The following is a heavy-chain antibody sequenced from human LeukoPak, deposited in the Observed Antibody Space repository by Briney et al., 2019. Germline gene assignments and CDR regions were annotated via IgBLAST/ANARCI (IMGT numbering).Heavy chain of an antibody. CDR3: AKTKHGDYVLVYFDY. CDR1: GFTFSSYG. CDR2: ISYDGSNK. Sequence: GGSLRLSCAASGFTFSSYGMHWVRQAPGKGLEWVAVISYDGSNKYYADSVKGRFTISRDNSKNTLCLQMNSLRAEDTAVYYCAKTKHGDYVLVYFDYWGQGTLVTVSS. D-gene: IGHD4-17*01. J-gene: IGHJ4*02. V-gene: IGHV3-30*18.